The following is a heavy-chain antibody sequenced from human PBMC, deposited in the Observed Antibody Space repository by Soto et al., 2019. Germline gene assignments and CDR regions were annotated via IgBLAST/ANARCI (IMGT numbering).Heavy chain of an antibody. Sequence: QVQLVESGGGVVQPGRSLRLSCAASGFTFSSYGMHWVRQAPGKGLEWVAVISYDGSNKYYADSVKGRFTISRDNSKNTLYLQMNSLRAEDTAVYYCAKGDENSPFDYWGQGTLVTVSS. D-gene: IGHD1-7*01. CDR2: ISYDGSNK. CDR3: AKGDENSPFDY. CDR1: GFTFSSYG. J-gene: IGHJ4*02. V-gene: IGHV3-30*18.